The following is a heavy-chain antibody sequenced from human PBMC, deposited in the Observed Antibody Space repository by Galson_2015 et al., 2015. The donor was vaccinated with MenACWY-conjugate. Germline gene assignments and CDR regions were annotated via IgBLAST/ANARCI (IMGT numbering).Heavy chain of an antibody. Sequence: PLRIACEASGFTFNNYAMNWVRQAPGKGLEWVSGIGNSAGSTSYADSVKGRFTISRDISKNTLYLQINRFRAEDTPVYYCAKGVWGTFDYWGQGTLVTVSS. D-gene: IGHD3-16*01. CDR3: AKGVWGTFDY. J-gene: IGHJ4*02. CDR1: GFTFNNYA. V-gene: IGHV3-23*01. CDR2: IGNSAGST.